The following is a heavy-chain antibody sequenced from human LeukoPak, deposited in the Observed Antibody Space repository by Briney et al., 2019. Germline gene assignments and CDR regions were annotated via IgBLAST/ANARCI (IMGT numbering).Heavy chain of an antibody. CDR1: GGSISSSNW. D-gene: IGHD6-19*01. J-gene: IGHJ3*02. V-gene: IGHV4-4*02. CDR2: IYPSGST. CDR3: ASPGIAVAGTDNAVDI. Sequence: ASGTLSLTCAVSGGSISSSNWWNWVRQPPGKGLEWIGEIYPSGSTNYNPSLKSRVTISVDKSKNQFSLKLSSVTAADTAVYYCASPGIAVAGTDNAVDIWGQGTMVTVSS.